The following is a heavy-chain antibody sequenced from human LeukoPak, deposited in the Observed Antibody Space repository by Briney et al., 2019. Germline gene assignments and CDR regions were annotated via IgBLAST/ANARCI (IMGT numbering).Heavy chain of an antibody. D-gene: IGHD5-24*01. CDR2: IHSDGSTI. CDR3: ARDVEMATMGFAFDY. Sequence: PGGSLRLSCAPSGFNFSNYWMHWVRQVPGKGLVWVSLIHSDGSTIIYADSVKGRFTISRDNAKKTLYLQMDSLRVEDMAVYYCARDVEMATMGFAFDYWGQGTLVTVSS. V-gene: IGHV3-74*01. CDR1: GFNFSNYW. J-gene: IGHJ4*02.